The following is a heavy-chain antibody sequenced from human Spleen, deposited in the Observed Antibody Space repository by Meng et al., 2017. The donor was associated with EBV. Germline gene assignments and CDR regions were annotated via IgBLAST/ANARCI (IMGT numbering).Heavy chain of an antibody. CDR2: IHTGGST. J-gene: IGHJ4*02. CDR1: GFTVSSNY. D-gene: IGHD4-17*01. Sequence: VQLVESGGGLIQPGGSLRLSCAASGFTVSSNYMSWVRQAPGKGLEWVSIIHTGGSTYYADSVKGRFTISRDNSKNTLSLQMNSLRAEDTAVYYCARDPYGDYSDYWGQGTLVTVSS. CDR3: ARDPYGDYSDY. V-gene: IGHV3-53*01.